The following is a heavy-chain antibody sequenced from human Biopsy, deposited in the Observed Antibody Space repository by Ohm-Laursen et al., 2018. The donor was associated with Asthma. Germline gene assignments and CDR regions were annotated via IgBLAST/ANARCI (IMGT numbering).Heavy chain of an antibody. CDR1: GYTFNSAG. CDR3: ARAVDYSHYYGIDV. V-gene: IGHV1-18*01. J-gene: IGHJ6*02. CDR2: ISVYNGNT. D-gene: IGHD3-10*01. Sequence: ASVKVSCKAPGYTFNSAGITWVRQAPGQGLEWMGWISVYNGNTKVAQKLQDRVTMITDTSTSTAYMELRSLRSDDTTVYFCARAVDYSHYYGIDVWGQGTTVTVS.